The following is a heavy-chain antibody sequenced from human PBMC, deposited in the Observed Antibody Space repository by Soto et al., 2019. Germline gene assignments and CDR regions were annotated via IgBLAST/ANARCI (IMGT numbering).Heavy chain of an antibody. D-gene: IGHD1-26*01. CDR1: GGTFSSYA. Sequence: SVKVSCKASGGTFSSYARSWVRQAPGQGLEWMGGIIPIFGTANYAQKFQGRVTITADESTSTAYMELSSLRSEDTAVYYCARDIRGGGELLFRWFDPWGQGTLVTVSS. V-gene: IGHV1-69*13. CDR2: IIPIFGTA. CDR3: ARDIRGGGELLFRWFDP. J-gene: IGHJ5*02.